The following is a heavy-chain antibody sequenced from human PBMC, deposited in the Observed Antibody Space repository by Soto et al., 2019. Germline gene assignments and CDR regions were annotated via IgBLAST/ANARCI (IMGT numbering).Heavy chain of an antibody. CDR3: ARENDYGGPLDY. V-gene: IGHV1-69*02. J-gene: IGHJ4*02. Sequence: QVQLVQSVAEVKKPGSSVKVSCKASGGTFSSYTISWVRQAPGQGLEWMGRIIPILGIANYAQKFQGRVTITEDKSTSTAYMELSSLRSEDTAVYYCARENDYGGPLDYWGQGTLVTVSS. CDR1: GGTFSSYT. CDR2: IIPILGIA. D-gene: IGHD4-17*01.